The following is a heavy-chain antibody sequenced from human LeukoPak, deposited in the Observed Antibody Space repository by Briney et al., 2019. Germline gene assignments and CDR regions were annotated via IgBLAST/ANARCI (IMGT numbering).Heavy chain of an antibody. V-gene: IGHV3-23*01. Sequence: GGSLRLSCAASGFTFSSYAMSWVRQAPGKGLEWVSAISGSGGSTYYADSVKGRLTISRDNSKNTLYLQMNSLRAEDTAVYYCAKERALYSSTSCYGYWGQGTLVTVSS. CDR3: AKERALYSSTSCYGY. CDR1: GFTFSSYA. CDR2: ISGSGGST. J-gene: IGHJ4*02. D-gene: IGHD2-2*01.